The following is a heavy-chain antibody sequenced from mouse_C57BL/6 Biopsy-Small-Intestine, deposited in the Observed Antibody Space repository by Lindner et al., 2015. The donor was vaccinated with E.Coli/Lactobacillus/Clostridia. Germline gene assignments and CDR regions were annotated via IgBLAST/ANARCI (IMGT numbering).Heavy chain of an antibody. CDR3: AIGEYYFDY. Sequence: VQLQESGTELVKPGASVKISCKASGYSFTDYNLNWMKQTHGMSLEWIGNINPYFGTTSYNQKFKGKATLTVDKSSSTIYMQVNSLTSEDSAVYYCAIGEYYFDYWGQGTTLTVSS. CDR2: INPYFGTT. J-gene: IGHJ2*01. CDR1: GYSFTDYN. V-gene: IGHV1-39*01.